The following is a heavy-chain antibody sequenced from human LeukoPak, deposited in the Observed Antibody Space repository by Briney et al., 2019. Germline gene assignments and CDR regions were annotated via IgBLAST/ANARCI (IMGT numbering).Heavy chain of an antibody. CDR1: GYTFTGYY. V-gene: IGHV1-2*02. J-gene: IGHJ6*02. Sequence: ASVKVSCKASGYTFTGYYMHWVRQAPGQGLEWMGWINPNSGGTNYAQKFQGRVTMTRDTSISTAYMELSRLRSDDTAVYYCARHHVIAANRIGLYYYGMGVWGQGTTVTVSS. D-gene: IGHD6-25*01. CDR3: ARHHVIAANRIGLYYYGMGV. CDR2: INPNSGGT.